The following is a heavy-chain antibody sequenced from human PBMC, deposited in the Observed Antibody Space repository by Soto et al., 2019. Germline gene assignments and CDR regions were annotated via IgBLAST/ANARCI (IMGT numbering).Heavy chain of an antibody. V-gene: IGHV4-34*01. D-gene: IGHD6-19*01. CDR2: INHSGST. J-gene: IGHJ4*02. Sequence: SQTMSLTSGVGGGCCCGYYWSWISKTTGKGLEWIGEINHSGSTNYNPSLKSRVTISVDTSKNQFSLKLSSVTAADTAVYYCARVAVAGALIDYWGQGTLVTVSS. CDR1: GGCCCGYY. CDR3: ARVAVAGALIDY.